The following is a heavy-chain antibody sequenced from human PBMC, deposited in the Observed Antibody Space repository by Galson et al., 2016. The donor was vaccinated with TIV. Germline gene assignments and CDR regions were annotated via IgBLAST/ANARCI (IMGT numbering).Heavy chain of an antibody. CDR2: TNADGSDT. CDR3: ARGTSDWPGIDF. CDR1: GFTFNTYW. D-gene: IGHD6-19*01. J-gene: IGHJ4*02. V-gene: IGHV3-74*01. Sequence: SLRLSCAASGFTFNTYWMHWVRQVPGEGLVCVSRTNADGSDTNYADSVKGRFTISRDNAKNTLFLQMNSLTADDTAVYYCARGTSDWPGIDFWGQGTLVTVSS.